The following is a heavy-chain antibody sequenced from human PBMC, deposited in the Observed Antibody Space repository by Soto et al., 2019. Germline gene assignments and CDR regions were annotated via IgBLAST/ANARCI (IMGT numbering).Heavy chain of an antibody. J-gene: IGHJ4*02. Sequence: EVQLLESGGGLVQPGGSLRLSCAASGFTFSSYALNWVRQAPGKGLEWVSTISGSGGDTYYADSVKGRFTISRDNSKYTLSLQMDSLRAEETAVYYCAKGGRSSSGLDFDYWGQGTLVTVSS. CDR1: GFTFSSYA. V-gene: IGHV3-23*01. CDR2: ISGSGGDT. CDR3: AKGGRSSSGLDFDY. D-gene: IGHD6-6*01.